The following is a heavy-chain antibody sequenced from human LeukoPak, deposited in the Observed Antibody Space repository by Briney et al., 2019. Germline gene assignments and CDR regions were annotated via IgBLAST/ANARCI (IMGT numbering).Heavy chain of an antibody. D-gene: IGHD1-26*01. CDR2: IYTSGST. V-gene: IGHV4-4*07. J-gene: IGHJ6*02. Sequence: SETLSLTCTVSGGSISSYYWSWIRQPAGKGLEWIGRIYTSGSTNYNPSLKSRVTMSVDTSKNQFSLKLSSVTAADTAVYYCAREFIAVGATTVYYYYGMDVWGQGTTVTVSS. CDR1: GGSISSYY. CDR3: AREFIAVGATTVYYYYGMDV.